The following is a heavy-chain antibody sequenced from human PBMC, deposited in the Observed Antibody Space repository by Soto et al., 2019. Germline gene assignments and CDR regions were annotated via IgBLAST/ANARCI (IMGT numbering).Heavy chain of an antibody. Sequence: QVQLVQSGAEVKKPGTSVKVSCKASGYTFTSYGISWVRQAPGQGLEWMGWISAYNGNTNYAQKLQGRVTMSTDTSTSTAYMELRSLRSDDTAVYYCARQYDFWSGLRLNWFDPWGQGTLVTVSS. V-gene: IGHV1-18*01. CDR2: ISAYNGNT. J-gene: IGHJ5*02. CDR3: ARQYDFWSGLRLNWFDP. D-gene: IGHD3-3*01. CDR1: GYTFTSYG.